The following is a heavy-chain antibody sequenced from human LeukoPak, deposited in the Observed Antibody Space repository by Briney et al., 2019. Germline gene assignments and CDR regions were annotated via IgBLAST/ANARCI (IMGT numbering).Heavy chain of an antibody. CDR1: GFTFDNYA. Sequence: GGSLRLSCAASGFTFDNYAMNWVRQAPGKGLEWVSYIRGGGGVTRYSDSVKDRFTISRDNSKNTLYLQMNSLRAEDTAIYYCAKCSASYYNDAFDIWGRGTMVTVSS. V-gene: IGHV3-23*01. CDR2: IRGGGGVT. D-gene: IGHD3-10*01. CDR3: AKCSASYYNDAFDI. J-gene: IGHJ3*02.